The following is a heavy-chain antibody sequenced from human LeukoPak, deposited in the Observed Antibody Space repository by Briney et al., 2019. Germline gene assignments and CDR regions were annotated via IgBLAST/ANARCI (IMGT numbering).Heavy chain of an antibody. CDR3: ARDMVGIVVVPAAPFDP. Sequence: GASVKVSCKASGGTFSSYAISWVRQAPGQGLEWMGRIIPILGIANYAQKFQGRVTITADKSTSTAYMELSSLRSEDTAVYYCARDMVGIVVVPAAPFDPWGQGTLVTVPS. CDR2: IIPILGIA. J-gene: IGHJ5*02. D-gene: IGHD2-2*01. V-gene: IGHV1-69*04. CDR1: GGTFSSYA.